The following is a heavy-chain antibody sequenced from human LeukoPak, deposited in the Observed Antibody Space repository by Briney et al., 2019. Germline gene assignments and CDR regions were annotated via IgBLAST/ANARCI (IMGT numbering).Heavy chain of an antibody. CDR3: AKDSAFGGEDS. CDR1: GFAFSNYA. CDR2: ISGFNT. J-gene: IGHJ4*02. D-gene: IGHD3-16*01. V-gene: IGHV3-23*01. Sequence: GGSLRLSCTTSGFAFSNYAMNWVRQAPGKGPEWVSGISGFNTYYADSVKGRFTIFRDNSKNVLYLQMDRLRAEDTAVYSCAKDSAFGGEDSWGQGTLVTVSS.